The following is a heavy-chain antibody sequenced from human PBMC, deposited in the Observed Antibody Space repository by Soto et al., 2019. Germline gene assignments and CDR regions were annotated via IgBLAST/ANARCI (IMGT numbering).Heavy chain of an antibody. D-gene: IGHD1-26*01. Sequence: QVQLVESGGGVVQPGRSLRLSCAASGFTFSSYGMHWVRQAPGKGLEWVAVIWYDGSNKYYADSVKGRFTISRDNSKNTLYLQMNSLRAEDTAVYYCARRSGVGAFPLRKYYYYYGMDVWGQGTTVTVSS. V-gene: IGHV3-33*01. J-gene: IGHJ6*02. CDR2: IWYDGSNK. CDR3: ARRSGVGAFPLRKYYYYYGMDV. CDR1: GFTFSSYG.